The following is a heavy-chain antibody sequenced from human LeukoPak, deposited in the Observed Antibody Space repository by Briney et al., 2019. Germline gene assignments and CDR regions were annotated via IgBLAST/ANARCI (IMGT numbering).Heavy chain of an antibody. CDR3: AKNDIGYYFDN. D-gene: IGHD5-12*01. J-gene: IGHJ4*02. Sequence: GGSLRLSCAASGFTLKNYAMSWVRQAPGKGLEWASSISVSGDTTYYADSVKGRFTISRDNFKNTLYLQMNSLRAEDTAVYYCAKNDIGYYFDNWGQGTLVTVSS. V-gene: IGHV3-23*01. CDR1: GFTLKNYA. CDR2: ISVSGDTT.